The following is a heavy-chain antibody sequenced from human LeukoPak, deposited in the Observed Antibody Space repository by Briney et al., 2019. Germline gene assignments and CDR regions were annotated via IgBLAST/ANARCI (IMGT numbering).Heavy chain of an antibody. D-gene: IGHD5/OR15-5a*01. CDR2: LFYSGDM. J-gene: IGHJ4*02. Sequence: SETLSLTCTVSGGSIYTGDYYWAWIRQPPGEALEWIGSLFYSGDMYYSPSLKSRVTMSVDTSKNQFSLNLSSVTAADTAVYYCARENIVSTRDFDFWGRGAQVTVSS. CDR1: GGSIYTGDYY. CDR3: ARENIVSTRDFDF. V-gene: IGHV4-39*07.